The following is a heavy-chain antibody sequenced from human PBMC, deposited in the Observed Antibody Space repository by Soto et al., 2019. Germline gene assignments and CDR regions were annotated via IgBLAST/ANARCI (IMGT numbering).Heavy chain of an antibody. J-gene: IGHJ6*02. D-gene: IGHD4-4*01. CDR1: GYSCTSYW. V-gene: IGHV5-10-1*01. CDR2: IDPSDSYT. CDR3: VRHYSPMFYYYYGMDV. Sequence: ESLKISFKGAGYSCTSYWISWVRQIPGKGLEWMGRIDPSDSYTNYSPSFQGHVTISADKSISTAYLQWSSLKASDTAMYYCVRHYSPMFYYYYGMDVWGQGTTVTVSS.